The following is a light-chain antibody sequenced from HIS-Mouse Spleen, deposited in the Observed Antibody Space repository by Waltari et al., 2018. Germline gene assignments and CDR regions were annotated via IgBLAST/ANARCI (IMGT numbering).Light chain of an antibody. CDR2: NNN. CDR1: SSQLGSNT. V-gene: IGLV1-44*01. J-gene: IGLJ7*01. Sequence: QSVLTQPPSASGTPRPRVTISCSGSSSQLGSNTVTRYQKLPGTAPKLLIYNNNQRPSGVPDRFSGSKSGTSASLAISWLQSEDEADYYCAAWDDSLNGPVFGGGTQLTVL. CDR3: AAWDDSLNGPV.